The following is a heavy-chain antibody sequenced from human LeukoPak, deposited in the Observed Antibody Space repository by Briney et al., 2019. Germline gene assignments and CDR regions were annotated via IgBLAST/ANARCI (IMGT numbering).Heavy chain of an antibody. Sequence: PGGSLRLSCAASGFTFSSYAMSWVRQAPGKGLEWVSAISGSGGSTYYADSVKGRFTISRDNSKNTLYLQMNSLRAEDTAVYYCARDVHGENYFDYWGQGTLVTVSS. CDR3: ARDVHGENYFDY. CDR1: GFTFSSYA. J-gene: IGHJ4*02. D-gene: IGHD4-17*01. V-gene: IGHV3-23*01. CDR2: ISGSGGST.